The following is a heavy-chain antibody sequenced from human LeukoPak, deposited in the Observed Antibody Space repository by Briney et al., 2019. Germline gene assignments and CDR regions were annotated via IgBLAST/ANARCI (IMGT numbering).Heavy chain of an antibody. Sequence: GGSLRLSCAASGFTFSSYSMNWVRQAPGKGLEWVSYISSSSSTIYYADSVKGRFTISRDNAKNSLYLQMNSLRAEDTAVYYCARGGDYVTKDYWGQGPLVTVSS. CDR1: GFTFSSYS. CDR2: ISSSSSTI. V-gene: IGHV3-48*01. D-gene: IGHD4-17*01. CDR3: ARGGDYVTKDY. J-gene: IGHJ4*02.